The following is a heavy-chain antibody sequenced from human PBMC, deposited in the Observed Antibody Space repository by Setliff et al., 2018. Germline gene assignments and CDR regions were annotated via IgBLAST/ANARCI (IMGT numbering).Heavy chain of an antibody. CDR1: GFTFSSYT. CDR3: ARGGSPASAFSTHCSPYDY. V-gene: IGHV3-21*04. CDR2: IDSSSTWI. J-gene: IGHJ4*02. D-gene: IGHD2-2*01. Sequence: PGGSLRLSCAASGFTFSSYTMNWVRQAPGQGLEWVSSIDSSSTWIYYADSVKGRFTISRDNAKNTLHLQLTSLSVEDTARYHCARGGSPASAFSTHCSPYDYWGQGTLVTVSS.